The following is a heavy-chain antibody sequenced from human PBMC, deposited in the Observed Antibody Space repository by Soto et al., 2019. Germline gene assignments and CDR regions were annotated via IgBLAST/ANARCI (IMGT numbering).Heavy chain of an antibody. Sequence: QVQLVESGGGVVQPGRSLRLSCAASGFTFSSYAMHWVRQAPGKGLEWVAVISYDGSNKYYADSVKGRFTISRDNSKNTLYLQMNSLRAEDTAVYYCARAPMVRGVNLSYWGQGTLVTVSS. CDR2: ISYDGSNK. CDR3: ARAPMVRGVNLSY. J-gene: IGHJ4*02. CDR1: GFTFSSYA. D-gene: IGHD3-10*01. V-gene: IGHV3-30-3*01.